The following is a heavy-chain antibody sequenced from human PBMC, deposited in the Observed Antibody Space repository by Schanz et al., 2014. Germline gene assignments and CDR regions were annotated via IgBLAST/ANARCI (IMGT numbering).Heavy chain of an antibody. CDR2: ISYDGSKN. CDR3: ARWGFGEVSYFDY. D-gene: IGHD3-10*01. CDR1: GLMFSSYG. Sequence: QGQLVESGGGVVQPGKSLRLSCAASGLMFSSYGMHWVRQAPGKGLEWVGVISYDGSKNSYADSVKGRFTISRDNSKNTLYLHMNSLRPEDTAVYYCARWGFGEVSYFDYWRQGTLVTVSS. V-gene: IGHV3-30*03. J-gene: IGHJ4*02.